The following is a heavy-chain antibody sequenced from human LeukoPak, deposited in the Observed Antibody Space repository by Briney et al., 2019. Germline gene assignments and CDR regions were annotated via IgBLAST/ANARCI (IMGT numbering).Heavy chain of an antibody. D-gene: IGHD1-26*01. J-gene: IGHJ4*02. Sequence: GGSLRLSCAASGFTFSTYWMNWARQAPGKGLEWVASINPSGSVKYYVNSVKGRFTISRDNAKNSLYLQMNSLRAEDTAVYYCATFYSGNYNDFDYWGQGTLVTVSS. CDR2: INPSGSVK. CDR3: ATFYSGNYNDFDY. V-gene: IGHV3-7*01. CDR1: GFTFSTYW.